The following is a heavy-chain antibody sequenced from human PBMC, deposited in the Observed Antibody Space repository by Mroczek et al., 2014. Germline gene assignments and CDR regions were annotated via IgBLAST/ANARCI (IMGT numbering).Heavy chain of an antibody. CDR2: INHSGST. Sequence: QVQLQQWGAGLLKPSETLSLTCAVYGGSFSGYYWSWIRQPPGKGLEWIGEINHSGSTNYNPSLKSRVTISVDTSKNQFSLKLSSVTAADTAVYYCATREDGTSFVGRLQFDPWGQGTLVTVSS. D-gene: IGHD2-2*01. V-gene: IGHV4-34*01. CDR3: ATREDGTSFVGRLQFDP. CDR1: GGSFSGYY. J-gene: IGHJ5*02.